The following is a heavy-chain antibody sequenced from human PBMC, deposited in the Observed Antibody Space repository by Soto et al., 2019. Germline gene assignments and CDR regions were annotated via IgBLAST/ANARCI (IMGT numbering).Heavy chain of an antibody. D-gene: IGHD3-3*01. CDR3: ARTRDFWSGNDAFDI. CDR2: MYYSGST. CDR1: GGSVSSGSYY. V-gene: IGHV4-61*01. Sequence: SETLSLTCTVSGGSVSSGSYYWSWIRQPPGKGLEWIGYMYYSGSTNYNPSLKSRVTISLDTSKNQFSLKLSSVTAADTAVYFCARTRDFWSGNDAFDIWGQGXMVTVSS. J-gene: IGHJ3*02.